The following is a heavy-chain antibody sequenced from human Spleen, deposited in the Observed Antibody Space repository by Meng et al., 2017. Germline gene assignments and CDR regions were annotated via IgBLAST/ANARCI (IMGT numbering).Heavy chain of an antibody. CDR2: IVSDGGIT. J-gene: IGHJ6*02. V-gene: IGHV3-74*01. Sequence: GESLKISCGASGFNFGDYIMHWVRQSPGKGLEWISRIVSDGGITTYADSVKGRITVSRDNAKNTLYLQMNSRRAEDTAVYYCARDTRGSPRGYYYYGMDVWGQGTTVTVSS. CDR3: ARDTRGSPRGYYYYGMDV. CDR1: GFNFGDYI. D-gene: IGHD1-26*01.